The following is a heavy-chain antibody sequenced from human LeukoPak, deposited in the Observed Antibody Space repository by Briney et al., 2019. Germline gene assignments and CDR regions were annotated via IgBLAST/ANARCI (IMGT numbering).Heavy chain of an antibody. J-gene: IGHJ4*01. Sequence: SETLSLTCTVSGGSLSSSTYYWGWIRQPPGKGLEWIGNIYYTGSTHYNPSLKSRVTISVDKSKNQFSLKLSSVTAADTAVYYCAKIGDHGNYWGQGNMVTVSS. V-gene: IGHV4-39*07. CDR2: IYYTGST. CDR3: AKIGDHGNY. D-gene: IGHD2-21*01. CDR1: GGSLSSSTYY.